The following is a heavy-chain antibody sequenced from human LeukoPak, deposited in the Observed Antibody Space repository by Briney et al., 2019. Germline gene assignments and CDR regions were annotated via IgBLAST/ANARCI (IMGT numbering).Heavy chain of an antibody. D-gene: IGHD3-9*01. CDR3: ARKYYDILTGYPRAFDI. Sequence: GESLKISCKGSGYSFTSYWIGWVRQMPGKGLEWMGIIYPGDSDTRYSPSFQGQVTISADKSISTAYLQWSSLKASDTAMYYCARKYYDILTGYPRAFDIWGQGTMVIVSS. CDR1: GYSFTSYW. CDR2: IYPGDSDT. J-gene: IGHJ3*02. V-gene: IGHV5-51*01.